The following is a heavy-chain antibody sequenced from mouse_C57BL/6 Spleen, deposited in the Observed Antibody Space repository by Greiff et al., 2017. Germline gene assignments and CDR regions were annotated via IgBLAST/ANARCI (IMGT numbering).Heavy chain of an antibody. CDR1: GYTFTDYY. J-gene: IGHJ2*01. D-gene: IGHD3-3*01. CDR3: ARKGRGAYYFDY. V-gene: IGHV1-76*01. Sequence: VQLQQSGAELVRPGASVKLSCKASGYTFTDYYINWVKQRPGQGLEWIARIYPGSGNTYYNEKFKGKATLTAEKSSSTAYMQLSSLTSEDSAVYFCARKGRGAYYFDYWGQGTTLTVSS. CDR2: IYPGSGNT.